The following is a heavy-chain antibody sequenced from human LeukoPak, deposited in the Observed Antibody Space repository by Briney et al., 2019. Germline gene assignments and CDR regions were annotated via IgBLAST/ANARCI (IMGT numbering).Heavy chain of an antibody. D-gene: IGHD5-18*01. Sequence: GGSLRLSCAASGFTFSSYAMHWVRQAPGKGLEWVAVISYDGSNKYYADSVKGRFTISRDNSKNTLYLQMNSLRAEDTAVYYCARGLQQLLPGAGYWGQGTLVTVSS. J-gene: IGHJ4*02. CDR1: GFTFSSYA. CDR2: ISYDGSNK. V-gene: IGHV3-30-3*01. CDR3: ARGLQQLLPGAGY.